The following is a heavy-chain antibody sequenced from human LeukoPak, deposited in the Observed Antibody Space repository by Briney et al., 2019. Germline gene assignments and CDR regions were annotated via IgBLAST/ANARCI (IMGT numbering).Heavy chain of an antibody. Sequence: SETLSLTCAVYGGSFSGYYWSWIPQPPGKGLEWIGEINHSGSTNYNPSLKSRVTISVDTSKNQFPLKLSSVTAADTAVYYCASGGELKLELRICHYWGQGTLVTVSS. CDR3: ASGGELKLELRICHY. CDR1: GGSFSGYY. CDR2: INHSGST. D-gene: IGHD1-7*01. V-gene: IGHV4-34*01. J-gene: IGHJ4*02.